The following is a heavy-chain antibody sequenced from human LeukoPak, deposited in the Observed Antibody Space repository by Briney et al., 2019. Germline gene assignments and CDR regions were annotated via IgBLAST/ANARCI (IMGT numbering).Heavy chain of an antibody. Sequence: ASVKVSCKASGYTFTGHYMHWVRQAPGQGLEWMGWINPNSGGTNYAQKFQGRVSMTGDTSISTSYMELSRLRSDDTAVYYCARPRRDGYNSGWFDPWGQGTLVTVSS. CDR3: ARPRRDGYNSGWFDP. CDR2: INPNSGGT. D-gene: IGHD5-24*01. V-gene: IGHV1-2*02. CDR1: GYTFTGHY. J-gene: IGHJ5*02.